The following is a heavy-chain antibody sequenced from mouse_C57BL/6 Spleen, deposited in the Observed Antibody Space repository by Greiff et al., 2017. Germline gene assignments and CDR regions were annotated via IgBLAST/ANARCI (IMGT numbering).Heavy chain of an antibody. J-gene: IGHJ4*01. CDR3: VRDLKLRGAMDY. CDR1: GFTFNTYA. Sequence: GGGLVQPKGSLKLSCAASGFTFNTYAMHWVRQAPGKGLEWVARIRSKSSNYATYYAESVRDRFTISRDDSQSMLYLQMNNLKTEDTAMYYCVRDLKLRGAMDYWGQGTSVTVSS. CDR2: IRSKSSNYAT. D-gene: IGHD4-1*01. V-gene: IGHV10-3*01.